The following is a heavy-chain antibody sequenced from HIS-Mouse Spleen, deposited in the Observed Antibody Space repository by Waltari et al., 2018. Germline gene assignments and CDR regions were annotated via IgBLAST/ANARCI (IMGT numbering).Heavy chain of an antibody. V-gene: IGHV4-39*07. CDR1: GGSISSSCYY. Sequence: QLQLQESGPGLVKPSETLSLTCTVSGGSISSSCYYWGWVRQPPGKGLEWLGSIYYSGSTYSNPSLKIRVTISVDTSTTQFSLKLSSVTAADTAVYYCAREIPYSSSWYDWYFDLWGRGTLVTVSS. CDR3: AREIPYSSSWYDWYFDL. CDR2: IYYSGST. J-gene: IGHJ2*01. D-gene: IGHD6-13*01.